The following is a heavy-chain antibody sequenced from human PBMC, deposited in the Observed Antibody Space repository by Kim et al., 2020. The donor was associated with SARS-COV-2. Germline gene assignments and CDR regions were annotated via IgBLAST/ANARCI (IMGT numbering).Heavy chain of an antibody. Sequence: LKSRVTISVDTSKNQFALKLSSVTAADTAVYYCATYDYVWGSYRPEGYFQHWGQGTLVTVSS. J-gene: IGHJ1*01. V-gene: IGHV4-59*01. D-gene: IGHD3-16*02. CDR3: ATYDYVWGSYRPEGYFQH.